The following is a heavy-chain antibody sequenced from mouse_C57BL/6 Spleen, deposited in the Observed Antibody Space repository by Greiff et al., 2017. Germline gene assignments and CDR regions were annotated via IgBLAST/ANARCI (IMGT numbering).Heavy chain of an antibody. Sequence: EVMLVESGGDLVKPGGSLKLSCAASGFTFSSYGMSWVRQTPDKRLEWVATISSGGSYTYYPDSVKGRFTISRDNAKNTLYLQMSSLKSEDTAMYYCARRRYFEVWGTGTTVTVSS. CDR3: ARRRYFEV. CDR2: ISSGGSYT. CDR1: GFTFSSYG. J-gene: IGHJ1*03. V-gene: IGHV5-6*02.